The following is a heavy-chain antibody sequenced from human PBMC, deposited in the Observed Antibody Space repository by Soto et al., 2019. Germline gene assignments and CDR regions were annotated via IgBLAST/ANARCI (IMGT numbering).Heavy chain of an antibody. CDR2: IYSSGGT. J-gene: IGHJ4*02. D-gene: IGHD6-13*01. Sequence: DVQLEESGGGLIQPGGSLRLSCAVSGFTVSNNYMTWVRQAPGKGLEWVSLIYSSGGTKYADSVRGRFTISRDNSKNTLYLQMNSLKVEDTDVYYCARDPPGIAASGSYNWGQGTLVTVSS. CDR3: ARDPPGIAASGSYN. CDR1: GFTVSNNY. V-gene: IGHV3-53*01.